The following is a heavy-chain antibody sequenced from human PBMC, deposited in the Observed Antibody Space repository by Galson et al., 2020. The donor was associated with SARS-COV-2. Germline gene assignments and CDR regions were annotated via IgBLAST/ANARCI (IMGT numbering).Heavy chain of an antibody. Sequence: GGSLRLSCAASGFTFKSHAMHWVRQAPGKGLEWVAQIFYDGSDKYYVDSVKGRFTISRDDSENTAYLQMNNLRADDSAVYFCARDGQPISGWAFDYWGQGTLVTVSS. J-gene: IGHJ4*02. CDR3: ARDGQPISGWAFDY. CDR1: GFTFKSHA. CDR2: IFYDGSDK. D-gene: IGHD6-19*01. V-gene: IGHV3-33*01.